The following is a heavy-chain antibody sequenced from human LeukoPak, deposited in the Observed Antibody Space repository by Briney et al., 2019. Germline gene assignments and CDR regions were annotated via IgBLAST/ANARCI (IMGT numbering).Heavy chain of an antibody. D-gene: IGHD5-18*01. V-gene: IGHV3-30-3*01. CDR3: ARERISTRGYDALDI. CDR1: GFTFSSYA. J-gene: IGHJ3*02. CDR2: ISYDGSNK. Sequence: GRSLRLSCAASGFTFSSYAMHWVRQAPGKGLEWVAVISYDGSNKYYADSVKGRFTISRDNSKNTLYLQMNSLRAEDTAVYYCARERISTRGYDALDIWGQGTMVTVSS.